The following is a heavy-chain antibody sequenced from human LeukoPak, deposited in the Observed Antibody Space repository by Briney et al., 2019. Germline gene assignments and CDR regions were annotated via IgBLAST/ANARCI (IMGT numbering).Heavy chain of an antibody. CDR2: IYTSGST. V-gene: IGHV4-4*09. J-gene: IGHJ4*02. CDR1: GGSISSYY. CDR3: ARRKPYMSGHYSDYFSYFDY. Sequence: SETLSLTCTVSGGSISSYYWSWIRQPPGKGLEWIGYIYTSGSTNYNPSLKSRATISVDTSKNQFSLKLSSVTAADTAVYYCARRKPYMSGHYSDYFSYFDYWRQGTLVTVSS. D-gene: IGHD4-11*01.